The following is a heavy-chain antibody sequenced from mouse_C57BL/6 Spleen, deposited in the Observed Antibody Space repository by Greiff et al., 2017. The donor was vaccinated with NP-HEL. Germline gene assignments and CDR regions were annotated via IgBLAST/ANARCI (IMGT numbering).Heavy chain of an antibody. CDR2: IYPGSGST. CDR3: ARRWDEGYYAMDY. V-gene: IGHV1-55*01. D-gene: IGHD4-1*01. Sequence: QVQLQQSGAELVKPGASVKMSCKASGYTFTSYWITWVKQRPGQGLEWIGDIYPGSGSTNYNEKFKSKATLTVDTSSSTAYMQLSSLTSEDSAVYYCARRWDEGYYAMDYWGQGTSVTVSS. CDR1: GYTFTSYW. J-gene: IGHJ4*01.